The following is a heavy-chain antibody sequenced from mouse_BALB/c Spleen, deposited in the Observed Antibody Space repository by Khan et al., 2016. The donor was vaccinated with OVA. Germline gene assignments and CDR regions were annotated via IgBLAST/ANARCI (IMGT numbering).Heavy chain of an antibody. V-gene: IGHV1S81*02. CDR2: IHPSNGGT. D-gene: IGHD3-3*01. Sequence: VQLQQSGAELVKPGASVRLSCKASGYSFTSYYLYWVKQRPGQGLEWMGDIHPSNGGTTFNEKFKSKATLTVDKSSSTAYMQLNSLTSEDSAVFCSTRAGQDSFAYWGQGTLVTVSA. J-gene: IGHJ3*01. CDR1: GYSFTSYY. CDR3: TRAGQDSFAY.